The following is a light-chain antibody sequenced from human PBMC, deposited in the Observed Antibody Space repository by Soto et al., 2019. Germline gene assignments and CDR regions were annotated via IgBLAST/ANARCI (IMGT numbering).Light chain of an antibody. V-gene: IGLV1-40*01. CDR2: GDS. Sequence: QSVLTQPPSVSGAPGQRVTISCTGSGSNIGAGYDVHWYQHRPGTAPKLLVFGDSHRPSGVLDRFSGSKSGTSASLAITGLQAEDEGDYSCQSYDSALDARYVFGTGTKLTVL. CDR3: QSYDSALDARYV. CDR1: GSNIGAGYD. J-gene: IGLJ1*01.